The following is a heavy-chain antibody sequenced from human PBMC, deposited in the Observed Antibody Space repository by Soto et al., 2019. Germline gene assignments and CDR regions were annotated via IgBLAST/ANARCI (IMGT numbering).Heavy chain of an antibody. CDR1: GGSISSDSYY. J-gene: IGHJ6*02. CDR2: IYYRGST. D-gene: IGHD1-26*01. Sequence: SETLSLTCTVSGGSISSDSYYWSWIRQHPGKGLEWIGHIYYRGSTSYNPSLRSRSTISVDTSNNQFSLKLNSVTTADTAVYYCARDGREASGMDVWGQGTKVTVSS. CDR3: ARDGREASGMDV. V-gene: IGHV4-61*01.